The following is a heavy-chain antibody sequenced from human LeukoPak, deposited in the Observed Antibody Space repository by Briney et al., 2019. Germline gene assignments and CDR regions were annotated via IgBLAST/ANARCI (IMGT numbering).Heavy chain of an antibody. J-gene: IGHJ3*02. CDR2: IIPILGIA. Sequence: ASVKVSCKASGGTFSSYAISWVRQAPGQGLEWMGRIIPILGIANYAQKFQGRVTITADKSTSTAYMELSSLRSDDTAVYYCARGEPQWAFDIWGQGTMVTVSS. V-gene: IGHV1-69*04. CDR1: GGTFSSYA. D-gene: IGHD1-26*01. CDR3: ARGEPQWAFDI.